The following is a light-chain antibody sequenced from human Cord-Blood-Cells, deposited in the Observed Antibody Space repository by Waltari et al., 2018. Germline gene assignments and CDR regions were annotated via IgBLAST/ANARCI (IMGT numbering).Light chain of an antibody. CDR2: DGR. CDR1: SSDVGGYNY. Sequence: QSALTQPRSVSGSPGQSVTISCTGTSSDVGGYNYVSWYQQHPGKAPKLMIYDGRKRPSWGTDRFPGSKSGNTASLTISVRQAEHEADDYCCSYAGSYTLVFGGGTKQTVI. CDR3: CSYAGSYTLV. V-gene: IGLV2-11*01. J-gene: IGLJ2*01.